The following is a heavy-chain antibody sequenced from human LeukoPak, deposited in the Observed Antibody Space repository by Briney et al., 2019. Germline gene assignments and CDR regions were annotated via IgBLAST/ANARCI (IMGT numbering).Heavy chain of an antibody. J-gene: IGHJ6*02. Sequence: PSETLSLTCTVSGGSISSYYWSWIRQPPGKGLEWIGYIYYSGSTNYNPSLKSRVTRSVDTSKNQFSLKLSSVTAADTAVYYCARVGVTHYYYYGMDVWGQGTTVTVSS. V-gene: IGHV4-59*01. D-gene: IGHD3-16*01. CDR2: IYYSGST. CDR1: GGSISSYY. CDR3: ARVGVTHYYYYGMDV.